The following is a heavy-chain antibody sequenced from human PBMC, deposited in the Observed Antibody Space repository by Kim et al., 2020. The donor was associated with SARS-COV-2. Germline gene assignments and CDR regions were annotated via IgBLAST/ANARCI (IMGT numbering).Heavy chain of an antibody. CDR2: IYYSGST. CDR3: ASCSWLLGEPLGFDP. Sequence: SETLSLTCTVSGGSISSSSYYWGWIRQPPGKGLEWIGSIYYSGSTYYNPSLKSRVTISVDTSKNQFSLKLSSVTAADTAVYYCASCSWLLGEPLGFDPWGQGTLVTVSS. J-gene: IGHJ5*02. CDR1: GGSISSSSYY. V-gene: IGHV4-39*01. D-gene: IGHD6-13*01.